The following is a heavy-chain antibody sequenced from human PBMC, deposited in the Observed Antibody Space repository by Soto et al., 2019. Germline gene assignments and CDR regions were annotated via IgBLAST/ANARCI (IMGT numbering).Heavy chain of an antibody. D-gene: IGHD3-22*01. CDR2: ISSSSSYI. V-gene: IGHV3-21*01. CDR1: GFTFSSYS. Sequence: PGGSLRLSCAASGFTFSSYSMNWVRQAPGKGLEWVSSISSSSSYIYYADSVKGRFTISRDNAKNSLYLQMNSLRAEDTAAYYCSGPTYCYDSIGPPDYWGQGTLVTVSS. J-gene: IGHJ4*02. CDR3: SGPTYCYDSIGPPDY.